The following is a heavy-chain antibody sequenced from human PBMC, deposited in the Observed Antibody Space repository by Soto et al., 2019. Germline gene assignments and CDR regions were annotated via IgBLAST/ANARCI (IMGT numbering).Heavy chain of an antibody. D-gene: IGHD3-10*01. CDR1: GGSINSYW. V-gene: IGHV4-4*07. CDR3: ARDIGSYAYGEGY. CDR2: VYSSGTT. Sequence: SETLSLTCSVSGGSINSYWWSWIRQPAGKGLEWIGRVYSSGTTDYSPSLNSRATLSVETSKNQFSLKLSSVTAADTAVYYCARDIGSYAYGEGYWGQGIQVTVSS. J-gene: IGHJ4*02.